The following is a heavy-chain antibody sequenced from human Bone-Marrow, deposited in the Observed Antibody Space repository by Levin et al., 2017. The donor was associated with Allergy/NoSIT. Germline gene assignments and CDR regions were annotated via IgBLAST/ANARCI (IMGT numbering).Heavy chain of an antibody. CDR1: GGSVSSCCDY. D-gene: IGHD3-16*01. J-gene: IGHJ6*02. CDR2: IYYSGRS. V-gene: IGHV4-61*01. Sequence: ASETLSLTCTVSGGSVSSCCDYWSWIRQPPGKGLEWIGYIYYSGRSTYNPSLKSRVTISVDTSKKQFSLKLSSVTAADTAVYYCARALHGAYVTYYSYGMDVWCQGTTVTVSS. CDR3: ARALHGAYVTYYSYGMDV.